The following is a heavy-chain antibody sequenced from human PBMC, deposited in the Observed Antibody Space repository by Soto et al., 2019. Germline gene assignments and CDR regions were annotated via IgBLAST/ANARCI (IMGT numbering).Heavy chain of an antibody. V-gene: IGHV3-23*01. J-gene: IGHJ4*02. D-gene: IGHD3-16*01. CDR2: ISGSGGNT. CDR3: CKGPHWGGYQPFDY. CDR1: AFTFTNYA. Sequence: PGGSLRLSCAASAFTFTNYAMTWVRQAPGKGLEWVSTISGSGGNTYYADSVKGRFTISRDNSKNTLFLQMNSLRAEDTAVYFWCKGPHWGGYQPFDYWGQGALVTVSS.